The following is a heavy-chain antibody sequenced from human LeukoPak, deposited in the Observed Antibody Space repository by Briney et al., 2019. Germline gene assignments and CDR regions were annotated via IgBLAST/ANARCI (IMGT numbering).Heavy chain of an antibody. D-gene: IGHD6-19*01. V-gene: IGHV3-9*01. CDR1: GFTFDDSA. CDR2: ISWNSGTI. J-gene: IGHJ4*02. Sequence: PGGSLRLSCAASGFTFDDSAMHWVRQAPGKGLEWVSGISWNSGTIDYADSVKGRFTISRDNAKNSLYLQMNSLRAEDTALYYCAKHTGQWLVGDYFDYWGQGTLVTVSS. CDR3: AKHTGQWLVGDYFDY.